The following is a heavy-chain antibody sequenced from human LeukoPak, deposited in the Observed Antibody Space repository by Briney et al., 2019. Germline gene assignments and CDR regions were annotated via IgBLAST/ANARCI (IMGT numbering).Heavy chain of an antibody. CDR1: GFSLGTRGMC. J-gene: IGHJ5*02. D-gene: IGHD5-18*01. Sequence: SGPTLVNPTQTLTLTCTFSGFSLGTRGMCVSWIRQPPGKALEWLARIDWDDDKYYSTSLKTRLTITKDTSKNQVVLTMTNMDPVDTATYYCARIYVDTAMGNNWFDPWGQGTLVTVSS. V-gene: IGHV2-70*11. CDR2: IDWDDDK. CDR3: ARIYVDTAMGNNWFDP.